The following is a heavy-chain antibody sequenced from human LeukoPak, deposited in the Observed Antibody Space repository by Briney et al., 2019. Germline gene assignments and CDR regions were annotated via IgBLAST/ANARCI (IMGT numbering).Heavy chain of an antibody. Sequence: GGSLTLSCAASGFTFSSYEMNWVRQAPGKGLEWVSYIASGGGANRFYSESVKGRFTISRDNAKNSLYLHMNSLRAEDTGVYYCARIGTTTRGPAGLDVWGQGTTVTAFS. CDR3: ARIGTTTRGPAGLDV. V-gene: IGHV3-48*03. D-gene: IGHD2/OR15-2a*01. CDR2: IASGGGANR. CDR1: GFTFSSYE. J-gene: IGHJ6*02.